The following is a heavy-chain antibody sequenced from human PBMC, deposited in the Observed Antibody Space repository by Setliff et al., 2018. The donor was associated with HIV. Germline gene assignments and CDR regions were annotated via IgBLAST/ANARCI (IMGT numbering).Heavy chain of an antibody. CDR1: AGSISSGSYY. CDR2: IYTSGST. CDR3: ASRSSYVPLYYYYMDV. D-gene: IGHD3-16*01. V-gene: IGHV4-61*09. J-gene: IGHJ6*03. Sequence: SETLSLTCTVSAGSISSGSYYWSWIRQPAGKGLEWIGHIYTSGSTNYNPSLKSRVTISVDTSKNQFSQKLSSVTAADTAVYYCASRSSYVPLYYYYMDVWGKGTTVTVSS.